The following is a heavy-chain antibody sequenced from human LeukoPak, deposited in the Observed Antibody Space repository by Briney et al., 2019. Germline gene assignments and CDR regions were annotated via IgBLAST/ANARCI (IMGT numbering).Heavy chain of an antibody. V-gene: IGHV3-23*01. D-gene: IGHD2-2*01. CDR3: AKGGDVIVAVATLDY. CDR2: ISVGGGGT. J-gene: IGHJ4*02. CDR1: GFTFNSYA. Sequence: PGGSLRLSCAASGFTFNSYAMTWVRQAPGKGLQWVSGISVGGGGTYYADSVKGRFTISRDNSNNTLYLQMNSLRTEDTAVYFCAKGGDVIVAVATLDYWGQGTRVTVSS.